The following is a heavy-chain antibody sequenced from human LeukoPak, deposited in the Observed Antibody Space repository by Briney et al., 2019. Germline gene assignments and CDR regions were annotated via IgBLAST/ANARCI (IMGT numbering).Heavy chain of an antibody. CDR3: TRDPRRLDY. CDR1: GFSFSYHG. Sequence: PGGSLRLSCAASGFSFSYHGMNWVRQAPGKGLEWLSGVSPPGGGTYYADSVKGRFTISRDDSRNTLSLQMNSLRAEDTAVYYCTRDPRRLDYWGQGTLVTVSS. CDR2: VSPPGGGT. J-gene: IGHJ4*02. V-gene: IGHV3-23*01.